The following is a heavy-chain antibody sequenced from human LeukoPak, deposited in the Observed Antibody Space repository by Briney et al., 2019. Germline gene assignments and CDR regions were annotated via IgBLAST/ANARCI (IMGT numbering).Heavy chain of an antibody. D-gene: IGHD3-22*01. CDR2: IKQDGSEK. CDR3: ARDLGPGGYDPEVAAY. CDR1: GFTFSSYW. V-gene: IGHV3-7*03. Sequence: GGSLRLSCAASGFTFSSYWMSWVRQAPGKGLEWVANIKQDGSEKYYVDSVKGRFTISRDNAKNSLYLQMNSLRAEDTAVYYCARDLGPGGYDPEVAAYWGQGTLVTVSS. J-gene: IGHJ4*02.